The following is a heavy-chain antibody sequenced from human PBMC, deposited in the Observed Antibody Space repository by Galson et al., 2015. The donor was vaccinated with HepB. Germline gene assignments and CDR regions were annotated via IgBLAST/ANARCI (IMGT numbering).Heavy chain of an antibody. D-gene: IGHD6-19*01. J-gene: IGHJ6*02. CDR3: AGGYSSGWYYYYYGMDV. V-gene: IGHV3-48*03. CDR2: ISSSGSTI. Sequence: SLRLSCAASGFTFSSYEMNWVRQAPGKGLEWVSYISSSGSTIYYADSVKGRFTISRDNAKNSLYLQMNSLRAEDTAVYYCAGGYSSGWYYYYYGMDVWGQGTTVTVSS. CDR1: GFTFSSYE.